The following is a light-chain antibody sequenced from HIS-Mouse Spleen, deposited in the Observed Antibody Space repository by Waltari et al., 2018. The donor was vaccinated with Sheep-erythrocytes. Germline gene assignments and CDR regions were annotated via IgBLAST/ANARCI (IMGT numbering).Light chain of an antibody. Sequence: QSALTQPPSVSGSPGQSVTISCTGTSSDVGSYNRVSWYQQPPGTAPKLMIYEFSNRPSGVPVRVSGSKSGNTASLTISGLQAEDEADYYCSSYTSSSTLVFGGGTKLTVL. V-gene: IGLV2-18*02. CDR2: EFS. CDR3: SSYTSSSTLV. CDR1: SSDVGSYNR. J-gene: IGLJ3*02.